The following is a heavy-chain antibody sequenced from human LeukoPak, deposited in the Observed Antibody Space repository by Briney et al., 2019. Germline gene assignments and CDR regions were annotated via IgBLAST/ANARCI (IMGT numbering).Heavy chain of an antibody. CDR2: ISDDGKKE. J-gene: IGHJ4*02. D-gene: IGHD2-21*02. CDR3: AKSDPGADTLHLIDY. V-gene: IGHV3-30*04. CDR1: GFSFSRDA. Sequence: GRSLRLSCAASGFSFSRDAMHWVRQAPGKGLEWVAVISDDGKKEYYVDSVKGRFRISRDNSRSTLYLQMDNLRGEDTAVYYSAKSDPGADTLHLIDYWGQGTLVTVSS.